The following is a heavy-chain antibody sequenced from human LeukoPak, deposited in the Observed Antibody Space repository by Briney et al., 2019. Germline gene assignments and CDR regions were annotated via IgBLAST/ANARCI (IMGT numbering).Heavy chain of an antibody. V-gene: IGHV3-11*01. CDR1: GFTFSDYY. D-gene: IGHD2-15*01. Sequence: GGSLRLSCAASGFTFSDYYIGWLRQAPGKGLEWISXXXPSXSTTXYXDSVXGRFTISRDNAKNSLYLQMNSLRAEDTAVYYCARGYCSGGXXYXXFDPWGQGTLVTVSS. CDR3: ARGYCSGGXXYXXFDP. J-gene: IGHJ5*02. CDR2: XXPSXSTT.